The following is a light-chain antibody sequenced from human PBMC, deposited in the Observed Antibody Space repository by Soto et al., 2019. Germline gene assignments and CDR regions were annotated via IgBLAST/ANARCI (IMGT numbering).Light chain of an antibody. Sequence: QSVLAQPPSASGTPGQRVTISCSGSSSNIGSYTVHWFQQLPGAAPKPLIYTTDQRPSGVHDRFSGSKSGTSASLAISGLQSEDEADYYCAAWDDSLNGHVFGSGTKVTVL. CDR3: AAWDDSLNGHV. V-gene: IGLV1-44*01. CDR2: TTD. CDR1: SSNIGSYT. J-gene: IGLJ1*01.